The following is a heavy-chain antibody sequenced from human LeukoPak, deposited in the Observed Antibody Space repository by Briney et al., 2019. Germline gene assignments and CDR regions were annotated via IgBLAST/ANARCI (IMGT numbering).Heavy chain of an antibody. V-gene: IGHV3-9*03. J-gene: IGHJ4*02. CDR3: AKDCSGYFFYFDY. CDR1: GFTFDDYA. D-gene: IGHD3-22*01. Sequence: GGSLRLSCAASGFTFDDYATHWVRQAPGKGLEWVSGISWNSGSIGYADSVKGRFTISRDNAKNSLYLQMNSLRAEDMALYYCAKDCSGYFFYFDYWGQGTLVTVSS. CDR2: ISWNSGSI.